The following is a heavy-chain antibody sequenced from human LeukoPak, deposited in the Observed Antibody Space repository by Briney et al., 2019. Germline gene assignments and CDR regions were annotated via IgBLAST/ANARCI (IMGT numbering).Heavy chain of an antibody. CDR1: GGSISSSSYY. Sequence: PSETLSLTCTVSGGSISSSSYYWGWIRQPPGKGLEWIGSIYHSGSTYYNPSLKSRVTISVDTSKNQFSLKLSSVTAADTAVYYCARQARKELGAPNWFDPWGQGTLVTVSS. J-gene: IGHJ5*02. D-gene: IGHD1-7*01. CDR2: IYHSGST. V-gene: IGHV4-39*01. CDR3: ARQARKELGAPNWFDP.